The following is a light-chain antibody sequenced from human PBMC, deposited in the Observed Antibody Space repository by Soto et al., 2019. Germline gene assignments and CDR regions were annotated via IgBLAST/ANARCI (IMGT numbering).Light chain of an antibody. CDR2: KAS. CDR1: QTISSW. CDR3: QQYNSYSPYT. J-gene: IGKJ2*01. Sequence: DIQMTQFPSTLSASIGDRVTITCRASQTISSWLAWYQQKPGKAPKLLIYKASSLETGVPSRFSGSGSGTEFTLTISSLQPDDSATYYCQQYNSYSPYTFGQGTRLEIK. V-gene: IGKV1-5*03.